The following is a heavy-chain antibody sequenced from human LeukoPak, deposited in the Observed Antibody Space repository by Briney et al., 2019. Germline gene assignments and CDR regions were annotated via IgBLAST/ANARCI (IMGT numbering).Heavy chain of an antibody. CDR1: GGSISSSSYY. D-gene: IGHD6-13*01. CDR3: ARRLYSSSRNREYFQH. V-gene: IGHV4-39*01. CDR2: IYYSGST. Sequence: SETLSLTCTVSGGSISSSSYYWGWIRQPPGKGLEWIGGIYYSGSTYYNPSLKSRVTISVDTSKNQFSLKLSSVTAADTAVYYCARRLYSSSRNREYFQHWGQGTLVTVSS. J-gene: IGHJ1*01.